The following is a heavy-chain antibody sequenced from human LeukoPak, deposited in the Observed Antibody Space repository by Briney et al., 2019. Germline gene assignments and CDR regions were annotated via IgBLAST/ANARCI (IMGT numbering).Heavy chain of an antibody. CDR2: ISWNSGSI. CDR1: GFTFDDYA. J-gene: IGHJ6*02. CDR3: ATSSNRYYYYYGMDV. D-gene: IGHD4-11*01. Sequence: PGGSLRLSWAASGFTFDDYAMHWFRQAPGKGLEWVSGISWNSGSIGYADSVKGRFTISRDNAKNSLYLQMNSLRAEDTALYYCATSSNRYYYYYGMDVWGQGTTVTVSS. V-gene: IGHV3-9*01.